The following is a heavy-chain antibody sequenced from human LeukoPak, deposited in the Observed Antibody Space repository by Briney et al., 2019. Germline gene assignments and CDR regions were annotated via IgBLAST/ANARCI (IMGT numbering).Heavy chain of an antibody. D-gene: IGHD1-14*01. CDR3: AKGQPYYYYGMDV. CDR2: ISGSGGST. V-gene: IGHV3-23*01. J-gene: IGHJ6*02. CDR1: GFTFSSYA. Sequence: GGSLRLSCSASGFTFSSYAMSWVRQAPGKGLKWVSAISGSGGSTYYADSVKGRFTVSRDNSKNTLYLQMNSLRAEDTAVYYCAKGQPYYYYGMDVWGQGTTVTVSS.